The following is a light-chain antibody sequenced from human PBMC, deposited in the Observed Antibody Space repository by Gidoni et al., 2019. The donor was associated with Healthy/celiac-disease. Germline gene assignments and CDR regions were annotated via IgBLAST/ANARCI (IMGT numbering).Light chain of an antibody. J-gene: IGKJ1*01. CDR1: QSISSW. Sequence: DIQMTQAPSTLSASVGDRVTITCRASQSISSWLAWYQQKPGQAPKLLLYKASSLERGVPSRFSGSGSGTEFTLTISSLQPADFATYYCQQYNSYSPWTFXQXTKVEIK. CDR2: KAS. V-gene: IGKV1-5*03. CDR3: QQYNSYSPWT.